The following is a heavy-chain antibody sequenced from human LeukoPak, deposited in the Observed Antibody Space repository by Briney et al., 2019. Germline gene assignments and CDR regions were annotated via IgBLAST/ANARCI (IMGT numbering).Heavy chain of an antibody. CDR3: TRTPPPSGPFDP. J-gene: IGHJ5*02. CDR1: GFTFSSYE. D-gene: IGHD2-15*01. CDR2: ISSSGSTI. V-gene: IGHV3-48*03. Sequence: EPGGSLRLTCAASGFTFSSYEMNWVRQAPGKGLEWVSYISSSGSTIYYADSVKGRFTISRDNAKNSLYLQMNSLRVEDTAVYYCTRTPPPSGPFDPWGQGTLVTVSS.